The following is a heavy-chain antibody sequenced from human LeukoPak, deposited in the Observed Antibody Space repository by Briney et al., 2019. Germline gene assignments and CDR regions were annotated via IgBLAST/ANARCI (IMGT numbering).Heavy chain of an antibody. CDR1: GYTFTSYY. CDR2: INPSGGST. Sequence: ASVKVSCKASGYTFTSYYMHWVRQAPGQGLEWMGIINPSGGSTSYAQKFQGRVTITADKSTSTAYMELSSLRSEDTAVYYCAPLGDYGDSLNWFDPWGQGTLVTVSS. J-gene: IGHJ5*02. V-gene: IGHV1-46*01. D-gene: IGHD4-17*01. CDR3: APLGDYGDSLNWFDP.